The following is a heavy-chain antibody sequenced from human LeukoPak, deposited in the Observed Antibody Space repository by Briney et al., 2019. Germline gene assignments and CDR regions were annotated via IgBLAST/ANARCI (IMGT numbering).Heavy chain of an antibody. V-gene: IGHV3-7*01. CDR1: GFTFSSYW. Sequence: GGSLRLSCAASGFTFSSYWMSWVRQAPGKGLEWVANIKQDGSEKYYVDSVKGRFTISRDNAKNSLYLQMNSLRAEDTAVYYCAKGDYYDSSGYYYGFGPWGQGTLVTVSS. J-gene: IGHJ5*02. D-gene: IGHD3-22*01. CDR3: AKGDYYDSSGYYYGFGP. CDR2: IKQDGSEK.